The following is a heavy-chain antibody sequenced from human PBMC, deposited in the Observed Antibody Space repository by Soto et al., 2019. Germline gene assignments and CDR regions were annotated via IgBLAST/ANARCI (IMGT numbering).Heavy chain of an antibody. J-gene: IGHJ4*02. Sequence: PSETLSLTCTVSGGSISSSSYYWGWIRQPPGKGLEWIGSIYYSGSTYYNPSLKSRVTISVDTSKNQFSLKLSSVTAADTAVYYCARLGTAMVDFDYWGQGTLVTSPQ. CDR2: IYYSGST. D-gene: IGHD5-18*01. V-gene: IGHV4-39*01. CDR1: GGSISSSSYY. CDR3: ARLGTAMVDFDY.